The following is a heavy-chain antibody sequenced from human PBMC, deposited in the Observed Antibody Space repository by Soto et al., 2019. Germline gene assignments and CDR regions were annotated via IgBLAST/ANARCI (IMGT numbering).Heavy chain of an antibody. CDR1: GFIFSSYA. CDR3: AKSLSSWYQETDQ. D-gene: IGHD6-13*01. J-gene: IGHJ5*02. CDR2: ISGSGGST. V-gene: IGHV3-23*01. Sequence: PGGSLRLSCAGSGFIFSSYAMSWVRQAPGKGLEWVSAISGSGGSTYYADSVKGRFTISRDNSKNTLYLQMSSLRTEDTAVYYCAKSLSSWYQETDQWGQGTLVTVSS.